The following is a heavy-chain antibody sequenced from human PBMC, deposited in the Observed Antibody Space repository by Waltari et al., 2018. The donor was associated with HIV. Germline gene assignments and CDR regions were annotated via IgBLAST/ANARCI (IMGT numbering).Heavy chain of an antibody. Sequence: QLHLQESGPGLVKPSETLALTCTVSGGSITRNDFYWAWIRQPPGKGLEWIGRMYNSGTTDYNPSLKSRVSMSRDTSKNRFSLRLHSVTAADTAIYYCARRGDGFNQHARLDHWGPGTLVTVSS. V-gene: IGHV4-39*01. CDR3: ARRGDGFNQHARLDH. D-gene: IGHD2-2*01. J-gene: IGHJ4*02. CDR1: GGSITRNDFY. CDR2: MYNSGTT.